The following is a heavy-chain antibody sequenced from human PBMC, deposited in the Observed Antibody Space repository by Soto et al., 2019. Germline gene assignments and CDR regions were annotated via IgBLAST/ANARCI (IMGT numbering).Heavy chain of an antibody. J-gene: IGHJ4*02. CDR2: IKQDGSEK. CDR3: ARDGVITFGGVIVADY. Sequence: EVHLVESGGGLVQPGGSLRLACAASGFTFSDYWMSWVRQAPGKGLEWVANIKQDGSEKFYVNSVEGRFTISRDNAKSSLYLQMNSLRAEDTAVYYCARDGVITFGGVIVADYWGQGTLVTVSS. CDR1: GFTFSDYW. D-gene: IGHD3-16*02. V-gene: IGHV3-7*05.